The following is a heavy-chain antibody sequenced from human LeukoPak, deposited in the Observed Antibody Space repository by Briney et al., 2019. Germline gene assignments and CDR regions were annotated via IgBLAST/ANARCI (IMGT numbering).Heavy chain of an antibody. CDR1: GYTFTSYG. Sequence: ASVKVSCKASGYTFTSYGLAWVRQAPGQGLEWIGWISPYNGYTTYAPNLQDRVTMTTDTSTSTAYMEMRNLGPDDTAIYYCARVGYVDLWGRGTLVTVSS. J-gene: IGHJ2*01. D-gene: IGHD6-13*01. CDR2: ISPYNGYT. CDR3: ARVGYVDL. V-gene: IGHV1-18*01.